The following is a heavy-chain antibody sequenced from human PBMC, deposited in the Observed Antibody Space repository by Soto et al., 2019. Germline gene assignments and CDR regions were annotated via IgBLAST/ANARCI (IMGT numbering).Heavy chain of an antibody. CDR2: IYYSGST. V-gene: IGHV4-31*03. Sequence: QVQLQESGPGLVKPSQTLSLTCTVSGGSISSGGYYWSWIRQHPGKGLEWIGYIYYSGSTYYNPSLXXGXTXXVDPSKNQFSLKLSSVTAADTAVYYCARWSMNFDYWGQGTLVTVSS. D-gene: IGHD2-8*01. CDR1: GGSISSGGYY. CDR3: ARWSMNFDY. J-gene: IGHJ4*02.